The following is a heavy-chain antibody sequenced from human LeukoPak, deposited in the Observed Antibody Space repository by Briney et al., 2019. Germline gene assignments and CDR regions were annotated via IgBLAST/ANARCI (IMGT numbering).Heavy chain of an antibody. CDR3: ARARDGYNDY. J-gene: IGHJ4*02. CDR2: ISGSGGST. D-gene: IGHD5-24*01. V-gene: IGHV3-23*01. CDR1: GFTFSSYA. Sequence: GGSLRLSCAASGFTFSSYAMSWVRQAPGKGLEWVSAISGSGGSTYYADSVKGRFTISRLNSKNTLYLQMSSLRAEDTAVYYCARARDGYNDYWGQGTLVTVSS.